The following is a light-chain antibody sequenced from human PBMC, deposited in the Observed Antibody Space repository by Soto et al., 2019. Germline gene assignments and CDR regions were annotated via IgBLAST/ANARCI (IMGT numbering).Light chain of an antibody. J-gene: IGKJ1*01. CDR1: QSISSW. V-gene: IGKV1-5*01. CDR2: DAS. Sequence: DIQMTQSPSTLSASVGDRVTITCRASQSISSWLAWYQQKPGKAPKLLIYDASSLESGVPSRFSGSGSGTEFTLTISSLQPDDFATYYCQQYKSWPWTFGQGTKVEIK. CDR3: QQYKSWPWT.